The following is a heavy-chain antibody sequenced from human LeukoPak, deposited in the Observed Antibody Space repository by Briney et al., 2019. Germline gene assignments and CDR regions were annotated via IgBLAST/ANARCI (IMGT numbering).Heavy chain of an antibody. J-gene: IGHJ4*02. CDR1: GFTFSSYA. CDR2: ISGSGGST. CDR3: AKALGRYSYVEFLAY. D-gene: IGHD5-18*01. V-gene: IGHV3-23*01. Sequence: LGGSLRLSCAASGFTFSSYAMSWVRQAPGKGLEWVSAISGSGGSTYYADSVKGRFTISRDNSKNTLYLQMNSLRAEDTAVYYCAKALGRYSYVEFLAYWGQGTLVTVSS.